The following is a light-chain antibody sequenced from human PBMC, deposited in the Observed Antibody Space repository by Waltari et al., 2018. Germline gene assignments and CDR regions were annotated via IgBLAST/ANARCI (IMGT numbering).Light chain of an antibody. J-gene: IGLJ2*01. V-gene: IGLV3-21*04. CDR3: LVWHSTIDHQGV. CDR1: NIGRKS. CDR2: YDS. Sequence: SYVVTQSPSVSVAPGETARITCGGDNIGRKSVNWNQQRPGQAPVQVISYDSDRPSGIPARFSGSNSGNTATLTISWVEAEDEADYYCLVWHSTIDHQGVFGGGTKLTVL.